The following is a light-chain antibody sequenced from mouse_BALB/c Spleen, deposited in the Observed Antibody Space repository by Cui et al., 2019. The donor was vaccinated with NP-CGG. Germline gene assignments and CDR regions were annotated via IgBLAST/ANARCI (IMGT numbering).Light chain of an antibody. CDR1: TGAVIIRNY. Sequence: QAVVTQASALTTSPGETVTLTCLSSTGAVIIRNYANWVQEKPDHLFTGLIGGTNNRAPGVPARFSGSLIGDKAALTITGTQTEDEAIYFCALWYSNHWVFGGGTKLTVL. CDR2: GTN. CDR3: ALWYSNHWV. V-gene: IGLV1*01. J-gene: IGLJ1*01.